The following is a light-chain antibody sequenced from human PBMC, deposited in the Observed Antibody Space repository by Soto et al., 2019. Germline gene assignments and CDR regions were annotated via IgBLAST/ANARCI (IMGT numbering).Light chain of an antibody. J-gene: IGLJ1*01. CDR3: SSFSSTTTLYV. CDR2: EVS. Sequence: QSVLAQPASVSGSPGQSITISCTGTSSDVGGHNYVSWYQHHPGKAPKLMIYEVSNRPSGVSNRFSGSKSGNTASLTISGLQAEDEADYHCSSFSSTTTLYVFGTGTNFAVL. V-gene: IGLV2-14*01. CDR1: SSDVGGHNY.